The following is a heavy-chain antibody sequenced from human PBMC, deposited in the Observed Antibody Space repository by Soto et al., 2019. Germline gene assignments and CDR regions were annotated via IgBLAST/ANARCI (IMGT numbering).Heavy chain of an antibody. CDR2: IYYSGST. V-gene: IGHV4-59*08. D-gene: IGHD3-10*01. CDR1: GGSISSYY. CDR3: ARRYGSFFDI. J-gene: IGHJ3*02. Sequence: ASETLSLTCTVSGGSISSYYWSWIRQPPGKGPEWIGYIYYSGSTNYNPSLKSRVTISVDTSKNQFSLKLSSVTAADTAVYYCARRYGSFFDIWGQGTMVTVSS.